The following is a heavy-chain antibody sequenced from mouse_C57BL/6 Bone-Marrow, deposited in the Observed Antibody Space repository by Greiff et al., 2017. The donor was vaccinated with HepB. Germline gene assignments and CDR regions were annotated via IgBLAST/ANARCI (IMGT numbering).Heavy chain of an antibody. J-gene: IGHJ4*01. D-gene: IGHD4-1*01. CDR1: GYSFPDYN. Sequence: QLQQSGPELVKPGASVKISCKASGYSFPDYNMNWVKQSNGKSLEWIGVINPNYGTNSYNQKFKGKATLTVDQSSSTAYMQLNSLTSEDSAVYYCASLGRGYYYAMDYWGQGTSVTVSS. CDR2: INPNYGTN. CDR3: ASLGRGYYYAMDY. V-gene: IGHV1-39*01.